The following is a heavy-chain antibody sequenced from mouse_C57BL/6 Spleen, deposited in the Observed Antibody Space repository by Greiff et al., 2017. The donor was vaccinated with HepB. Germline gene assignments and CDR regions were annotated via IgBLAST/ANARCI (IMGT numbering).Heavy chain of an antibody. CDR3: ARGGAWFAY. V-gene: IGHV1-69*01. CDR2: IDPSDSYT. J-gene: IGHJ3*01. CDR1: GYTFTSYW. Sequence: QVQLQQPGAELVMPGASVKLSCKASGYTFTSYWMHWVKQRPGQGLEWIGEIDPSDSYTNYNQKFKGKSTLTVDKSSSTAYMQLSSLTSEDSAVDYCARGGAWFAYWGQGTLVTVSA.